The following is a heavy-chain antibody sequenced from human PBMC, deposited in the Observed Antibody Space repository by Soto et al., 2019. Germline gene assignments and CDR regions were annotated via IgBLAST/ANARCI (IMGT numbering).Heavy chain of an antibody. V-gene: IGHV6-1*01. CDR3: SRDPPDYHSECDV. D-gene: IGHD2-21*02. Sequence: SQTLSLTFAMSGDSGSNNSAAWNWIRQSPSRGLEWLGRTYYRSKWYNDYAESVKSRITINPDTSKNQFSLHLNSVTPEDTAVYFFSRDPPDYHSECDVWGQRSRVTVSA. CDR1: GDSGSNNSAA. CDR2: TYYRSKWYN. J-gene: IGHJ4*02.